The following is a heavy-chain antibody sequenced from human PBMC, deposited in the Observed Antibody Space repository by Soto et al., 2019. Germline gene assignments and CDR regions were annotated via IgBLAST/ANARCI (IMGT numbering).Heavy chain of an antibody. D-gene: IGHD3-22*01. Sequence: PGGSLRLSCAASGFTFRSYWMSWVRQAPGKGLEWVANIKQDGSEKYYVDPVKGRFTISRDNAKNSLYLQMNSLRAEDTAVYYCAKDGARPGDYYDSSGYYDYWGQETLVTASS. V-gene: IGHV3-7*03. CDR2: IKQDGSEK. J-gene: IGHJ4*01. CDR1: GFTFRSYW. CDR3: AKDGARPGDYYDSSGYYDY.